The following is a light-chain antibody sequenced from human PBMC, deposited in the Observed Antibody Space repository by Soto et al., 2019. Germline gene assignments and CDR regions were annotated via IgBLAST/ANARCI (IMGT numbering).Light chain of an antibody. CDR3: QQLNYYPLT. CDR2: AAS. CDR1: QGISSY. J-gene: IGKJ4*01. V-gene: IGKV1-9*01. Sequence: DIQLTQSPSFLSASVGDRVTITCRASQGISSYLAWYQQKPGKAPKLLIYAASTLQSGVPSRFSGSGSGTEFTLTISSLQPEYFATYYCQQLNYYPLTFGGGTKVEIK.